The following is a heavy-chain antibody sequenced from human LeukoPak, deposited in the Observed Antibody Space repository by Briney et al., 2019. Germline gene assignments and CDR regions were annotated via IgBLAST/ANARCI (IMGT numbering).Heavy chain of an antibody. Sequence: PGGSLRRSCAASGFTFSSYGMHWVRQAPGKGLQWVAFIRYDGSNKYSAASVKGRFTISRDNSKNTLNLQMNSLRAEDTAVYYCARNKDYSSGWYYFVYWRQGTLVTVSS. D-gene: IGHD6-19*01. J-gene: IGHJ4*02. V-gene: IGHV3-30*02. CDR2: IRYDGSNK. CDR1: GFTFSSYG. CDR3: ARNKDYSSGWYYFVY.